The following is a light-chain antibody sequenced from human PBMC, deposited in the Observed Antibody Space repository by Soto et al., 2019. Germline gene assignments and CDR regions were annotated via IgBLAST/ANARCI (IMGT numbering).Light chain of an antibody. CDR2: GAY. CDR3: QQDGSSGK. V-gene: IGKV3-20*01. CDR1: QSVSGSF. J-gene: IGKJ1*01. Sequence: ETVWTQSPPTLFLSPGKRAALACRASQSVSGSFLAWYQQKPGQAPRLLIYGAYSMATGMPDRLSGSGLGTQFSCCIGILVPDVFAVYYCQQDGSSGKFGQGTKVDI.